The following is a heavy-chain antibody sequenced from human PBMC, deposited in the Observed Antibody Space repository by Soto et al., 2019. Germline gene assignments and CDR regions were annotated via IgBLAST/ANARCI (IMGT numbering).Heavy chain of an antibody. CDR3: ARGGDVNYYHGMDV. CDR1: GHTFTSCG. J-gene: IGHJ6*04. V-gene: IGHV1-18*01. D-gene: IGHD5-12*01. Sequence: ASVKVSCKASGHTFTSCGISWVRQAPGQGLEWMGWISAYNGKTNYAQNVQGRVTMTTDTSTRTAYMDLRSLRSDDTAVYYCARGGDVNYYHGMDVWGKGTTVTVSS. CDR2: ISAYNGKT.